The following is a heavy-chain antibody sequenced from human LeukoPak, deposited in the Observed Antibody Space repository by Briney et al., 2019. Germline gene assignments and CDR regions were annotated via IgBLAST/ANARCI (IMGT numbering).Heavy chain of an antibody. Sequence: ASVKVSCKASGYTFTSYYMHWVRQAPGQGLEWMGRINPNSGGTNYAQKFQGRVTMTRDTSISTAYMELSRLRSDDTAVYYCARDWAAAGPPDAFDIWGQGTMVTVSS. CDR3: ARDWAAAGPPDAFDI. J-gene: IGHJ3*02. V-gene: IGHV1-2*06. CDR1: GYTFTSYY. CDR2: INPNSGGT. D-gene: IGHD6-13*01.